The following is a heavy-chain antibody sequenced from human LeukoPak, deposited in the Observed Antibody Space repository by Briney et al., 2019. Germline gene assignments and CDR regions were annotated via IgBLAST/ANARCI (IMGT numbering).Heavy chain of an antibody. CDR1: GYSFTTYW. V-gene: IGHV5-51*01. Sequence: GESLKISCKGSGYSFTTYWIAWVRQMPGEGLEWMGIIYPGDSETRYSPSFQGQVTISADKSITTAYLQWGSLKASDTAMYYCARRFSGSRWEDWGQGTLVTVSS. D-gene: IGHD6-13*01. CDR3: ARRFSGSRWED. J-gene: IGHJ4*02. CDR2: IYPGDSET.